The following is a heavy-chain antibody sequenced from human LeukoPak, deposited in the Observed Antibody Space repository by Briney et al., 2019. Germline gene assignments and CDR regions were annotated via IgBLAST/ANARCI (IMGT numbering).Heavy chain of an antibody. D-gene: IGHD2-2*01. CDR2: IYTSGST. CDR3: ARVYCSSTSCRFDP. Sequence: QVQLQESGPGLVKPSQTLSLTCTVSGGSISSGSYYWSWIRQPAGQGLEWIGRIYTSGSTNYNPSLKSRVTISVDTSKNQFSLKLSSVTAADTAVYYCARVYCSSTSCRFDPWGQGTLVTVSS. J-gene: IGHJ5*02. CDR1: GGSISSGSYY. V-gene: IGHV4-61*02.